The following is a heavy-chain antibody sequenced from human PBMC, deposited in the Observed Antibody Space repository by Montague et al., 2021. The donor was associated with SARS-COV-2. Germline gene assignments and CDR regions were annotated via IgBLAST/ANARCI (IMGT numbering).Heavy chain of an antibody. CDR1: GGSFSGYY. CDR3: ERGTKRGFTYDYDSSGYASDY. D-gene: IGHD3-22*01. V-gene: IGHV4-34*01. J-gene: IGHJ4*02. Sequence: SETLSLTCAVYGGSFSGYYWSWIRQPPGKGLEWNGEINHSGSTKYNPSLKSRVTISVDTSKNQFSLKLSSVTVADTAVYYCERGTKRGFTYDYDSSGYASDYWGQGTLVTVSS. CDR2: INHSGST.